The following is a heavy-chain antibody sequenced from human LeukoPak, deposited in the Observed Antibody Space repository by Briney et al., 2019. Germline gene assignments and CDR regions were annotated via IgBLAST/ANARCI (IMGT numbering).Heavy chain of an antibody. V-gene: IGHV4-34*01. CDR3: ARDYGDYSFSY. D-gene: IGHD4-17*01. CDR2: INHSGST. CDR1: GGSFSGYY. Sequence: PSETLSLTXAVYGGSFSGYYWSWIRQAPGKGLEWIGEINHSGSTNYNPSLKSRVTISVDTSKNQFSLKLSSVTAADTAVYYCARDYGDYSFSYWGQGTLVTVSS. J-gene: IGHJ4*02.